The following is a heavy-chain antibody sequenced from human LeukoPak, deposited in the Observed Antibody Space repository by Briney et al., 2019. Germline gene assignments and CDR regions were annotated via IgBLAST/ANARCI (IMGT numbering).Heavy chain of an antibody. J-gene: IGHJ4*02. D-gene: IGHD3-22*01. V-gene: IGHV3-48*03. CDR3: TALTVAINFDY. Sequence: PVGSLRLSCAASGFSFSVYEIHWVRQAPGKGLEWISDISSRGTTTYYADSVKGRFTISRDNAKNSLYLQMNSLRAEDTAVYYCTALTVAINFDYWGQGTLVTVSS. CDR1: GFSFSVYE. CDR2: ISSRGTTT.